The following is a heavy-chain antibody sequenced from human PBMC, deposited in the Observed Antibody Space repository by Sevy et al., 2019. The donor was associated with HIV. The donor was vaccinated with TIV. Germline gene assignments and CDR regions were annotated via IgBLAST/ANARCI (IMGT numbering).Heavy chain of an antibody. V-gene: IGHV3-23*01. CDR2: ISPNGGST. CDR1: GLSFNTYV. D-gene: IGHD2-21*01. Sequence: GGSLRLSCAASGLSFNTYVMSWVRQAPGKGLQWVSTISPNGGSTYYADSVKGRFTISRDNSRNTVFLQVNSLIAEDTAVYYCAKESLDGYYWGQGTLVTVSS. CDR3: AKESLDGYY. J-gene: IGHJ4*02.